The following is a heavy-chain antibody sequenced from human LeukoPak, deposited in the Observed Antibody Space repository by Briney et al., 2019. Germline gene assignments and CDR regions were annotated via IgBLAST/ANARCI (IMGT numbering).Heavy chain of an antibody. Sequence: GGSLRLSCAASGITFSSYSMNWVRQAPGKGLEWVSSITSSSSYIYYADSVKGRFTISRDNSKNTLYLQMKSLRTEDTAVYYCAKGYGWEASYYYYYMDVWGKGTTVTISS. D-gene: IGHD1-26*01. J-gene: IGHJ6*03. CDR3: AKGYGWEASYYYYYMDV. CDR2: ITSSSSYI. V-gene: IGHV3-21*01. CDR1: GITFSSYS.